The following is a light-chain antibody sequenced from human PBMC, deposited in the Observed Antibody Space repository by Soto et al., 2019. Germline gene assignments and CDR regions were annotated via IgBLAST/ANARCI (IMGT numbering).Light chain of an antibody. CDR3: QHLNGYPRT. CDR2: AAS. CDR1: QGISSY. V-gene: IGKV1-9*01. J-gene: IGKJ1*01. Sequence: DIPLTQSPSFLSASVGDRVTITCRASQGISSYLAWHQQKPGEAPKLLIYAASTLQSGVPSRFSGSGSGTEFTLTISSLQPEDFATYFCQHLNGYPRTFGQGTKVEIK.